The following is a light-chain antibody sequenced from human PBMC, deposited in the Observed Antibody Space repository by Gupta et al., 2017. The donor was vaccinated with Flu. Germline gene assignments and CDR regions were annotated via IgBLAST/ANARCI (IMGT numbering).Light chain of an antibody. CDR2: AAS. V-gene: IGKV1-39*01. CDR3: QQSYSTPPT. Sequence: DIQMTQSPPSLSASAGDRVTITCRASQSISSYLNWYQQKPGKAPKLLIYAASSLQSGVPSRFSGSGSGTDFTLTISSLQPEDFATYYCQQSYSTPPTFGQGTKVEIK. CDR1: QSISSY. J-gene: IGKJ1*01.